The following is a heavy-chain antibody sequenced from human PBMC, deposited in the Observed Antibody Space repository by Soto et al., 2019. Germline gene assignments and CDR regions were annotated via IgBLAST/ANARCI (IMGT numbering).Heavy chain of an antibody. CDR1: GGSISSGSYY. D-gene: IGHD5-18*01. Sequence: SETLSLTCTVSGGSISSGSYYWSWIRQPPGKGLEWIGFISYSGSTYYSLSLKSRVTISVDTSKNQFSLNLSFVTAADTAVYYCATMGTPATGLYYFDYWGQGTLVTVSS. CDR3: ATMGTPATGLYYFDY. V-gene: IGHV4-30-4*01. CDR2: ISYSGST. J-gene: IGHJ4*02.